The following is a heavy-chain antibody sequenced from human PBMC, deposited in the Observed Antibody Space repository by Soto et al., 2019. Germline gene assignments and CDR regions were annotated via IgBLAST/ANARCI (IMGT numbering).Heavy chain of an antibody. J-gene: IGHJ5*02. CDR3: ARIPVDTAIIYWFDP. V-gene: IGHV4-61*08. D-gene: IGHD5-18*01. Sequence: PSETLSLTCTVSGGSVSSGDFYWSWIRQPPGKGLEWIGNIYYSGSTNYNPSLKSRATISVDTSKNQFSLKVSSVTAADTAVYYCARIPVDTAIIYWFDPWGQGTLVTVSS. CDR1: GGSVSSGDFY. CDR2: IYYSGST.